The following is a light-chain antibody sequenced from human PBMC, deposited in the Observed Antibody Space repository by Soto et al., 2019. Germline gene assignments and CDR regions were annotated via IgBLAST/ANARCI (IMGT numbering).Light chain of an antibody. Sequence: QSVLTQPPSVSGAPGQRVTISCTGSSSNIGAGYDVHWYQQLPGTAPKLLIYGNSNRPSGVPDRFSGSKSGTSASLAIPGLQAEDEADYYCQSYASSLSALFGGGPKVTVL. CDR1: SSNIGAGYD. V-gene: IGLV1-40*01. CDR3: QSYASSLSAL. J-gene: IGLJ3*02. CDR2: GNS.